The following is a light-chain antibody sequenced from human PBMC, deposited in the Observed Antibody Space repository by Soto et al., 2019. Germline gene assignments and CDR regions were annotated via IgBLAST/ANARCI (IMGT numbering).Light chain of an antibody. CDR2: GTS. Sequence: EIVMTQSPATLSVSPGEGATLSWRASQSVSTHLAWYQQIPGQAPRLLIYGTSTRAAGIPARFSGRGSGTDFTLTISSLEREDFAVYYCQQRSNWPSITFGQGTRLEIK. J-gene: IGKJ5*01. CDR1: QSVSTH. CDR3: QQRSNWPSIT. V-gene: IGKV3-11*01.